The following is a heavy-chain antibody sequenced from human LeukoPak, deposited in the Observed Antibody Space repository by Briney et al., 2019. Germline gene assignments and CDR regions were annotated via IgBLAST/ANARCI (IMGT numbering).Heavy chain of an antibody. D-gene: IGHD1-26*01. V-gene: IGHV4-59*01. J-gene: IGHJ3*02. Sequence: SETLSLTCTVSGGSISSYYWSWIRQPPGKGLEWIGYIYYSGSTNYNPSLKSRVTISVDTSKNQFSLKLSSVTAADTAVYYCARDSGIDDAFDIRSQGTMVTVSS. CDR3: ARDSGIDDAFDI. CDR1: GGSISSYY. CDR2: IYYSGST.